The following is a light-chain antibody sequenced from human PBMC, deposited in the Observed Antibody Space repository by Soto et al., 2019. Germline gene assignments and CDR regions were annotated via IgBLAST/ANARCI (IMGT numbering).Light chain of an antibody. J-gene: IGKJ2*01. CDR3: QQSYSTPKT. Sequence: DIQMTQSPSSLSASVGDRVTITCRASQSISSYLNWYQQKPGEAPKLLIYAASSLQSGVPSRFSGSGSGTDFVLTISSLQPEDFATYYCQQSYSTPKTFGQGTKLEIK. CDR2: AAS. V-gene: IGKV1-39*01. CDR1: QSISSY.